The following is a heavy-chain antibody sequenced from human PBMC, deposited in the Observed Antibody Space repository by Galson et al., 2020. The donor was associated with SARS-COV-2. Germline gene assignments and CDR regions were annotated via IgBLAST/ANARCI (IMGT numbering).Heavy chain of an antibody. CDR3: AREYCSSTSCYLSYYYGMDV. D-gene: IGHD2-2*01. CDR1: GLTFSSYG. V-gene: IGHV3-33*01. CDR2: IWYDGSNK. Sequence: GGSLRLSCAASGLTFSSYGMHWVRQAPGKGLEWVAVIWYDGSNKYYADSVKGRFTISRDNSKNTLYLQMNSLRAEDTAVYYCAREYCSSTSCYLSYYYGMDVWGQGTTVTVSS. J-gene: IGHJ6*02.